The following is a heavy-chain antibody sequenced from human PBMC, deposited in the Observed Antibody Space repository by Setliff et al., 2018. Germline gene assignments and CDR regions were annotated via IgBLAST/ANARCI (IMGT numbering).Heavy chain of an antibody. V-gene: IGHV1-18*01. Sequence: GASVKVSCKSSGYIFSDYGITWVRQAPGQGLEWMGWANNNNFNTNYAQKFQGRVTMTIDTSTDTVYMELRSLKSDDTAIYYCATELRSPFWHFDLWGQGSLVTVSS. CDR3: ATELRSPFWHFDL. D-gene: IGHD3-3*01. CDR1: GYIFSDYG. J-gene: IGHJ4*02. CDR2: ANNNNFNT.